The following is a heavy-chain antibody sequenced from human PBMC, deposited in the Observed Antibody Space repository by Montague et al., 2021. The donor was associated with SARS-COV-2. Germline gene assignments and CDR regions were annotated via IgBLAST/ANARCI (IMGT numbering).Heavy chain of an antibody. J-gene: IGHJ4*02. V-gene: IGHV4-4*07. D-gene: IGHD3-10*01. CDR1: GDSITNHY. CDR2: MHFTGKT. CDR3: ARDRFDFGAGRQGTIDF. Sequence: SETLSLTCSVSGDSITNHYWSWIRKPAWKGLEWIGRMHFTGKTNFSPFFSSRLTMSADTSKNQFSLRLTSVTAADTAIYFCARDRFDFGAGRQGTIDFWGQGTLVTVSS.